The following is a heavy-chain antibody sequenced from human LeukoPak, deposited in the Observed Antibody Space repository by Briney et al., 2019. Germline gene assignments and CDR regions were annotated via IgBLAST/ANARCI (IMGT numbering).Heavy chain of an antibody. J-gene: IGHJ5*02. V-gene: IGHV3-21*01. CDR1: GFTFSSYS. Sequence: GGSLRLSCAASGFTFSSYSMNWVRQAPGKGLEWVSSISSSSSYIYYADSVKGRFTISRDNAKNSLYLQMNSLRAEDTAVYYCASAKIIVNWFDPWGQGTLVTVSS. D-gene: IGHD2/OR15-2a*01. CDR3: ASAKIIVNWFDP. CDR2: ISSSSSYI.